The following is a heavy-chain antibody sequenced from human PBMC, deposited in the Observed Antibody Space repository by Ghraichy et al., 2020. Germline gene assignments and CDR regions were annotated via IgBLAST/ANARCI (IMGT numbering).Heavy chain of an antibody. CDR2: INHSGST. J-gene: IGHJ6*02. D-gene: IGHD2-2*02. CDR1: GGSFSGYY. Sequence: TLSLTCAVYGGSFSGYYWSWIRQPPGKGLEWIGEINHSGSTNYNPSLKSRVTISVDTSKNQFSLKLSSVTAADTAVYYCARAPHRPRSVVPAAIPRYYYYGMDVWGQGTTVTVSS. CDR3: ARAPHRPRSVVPAAIPRYYYYGMDV. V-gene: IGHV4-34*01.